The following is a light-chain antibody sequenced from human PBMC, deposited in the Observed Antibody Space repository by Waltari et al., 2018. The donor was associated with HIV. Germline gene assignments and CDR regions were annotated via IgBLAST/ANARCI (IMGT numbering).Light chain of an antibody. Sequence: QSVLTQPPSVSGAPGQRVTISCTGDSSNIGAGYDVHWYQQLPGPAPKLLIYGEDAVLSGRQDRFSGAKSATSASWAITWLQGEDEGDEYGQSFCSSVGGGAVFGGGTLLTVL. CDR1: SSNIGAGYD. J-gene: IGLJ7*01. V-gene: IGLV1-40*01. CDR3: QSFCSSVGGGAV. CDR2: GED.